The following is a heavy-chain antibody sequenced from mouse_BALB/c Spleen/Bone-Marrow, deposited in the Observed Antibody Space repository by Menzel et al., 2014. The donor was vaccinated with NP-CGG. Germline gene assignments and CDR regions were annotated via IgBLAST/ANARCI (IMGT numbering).Heavy chain of an antibody. CDR2: IDPANVNT. CDR1: GFNIKDTY. D-gene: IGHD1-1*01. J-gene: IGHJ2*01. Sequence: EVQVVESGAELVKPGVSVKLSCTASGFNIKDTYMHWVKQRPEQGLEWIGRIDPANVNTKYDPKFQGKATITADTPSNTAYLQLSSLTSEDTAVYYCASYVYGYYFDFWGQGTTLTVSS. V-gene: IGHV14-3*02. CDR3: ASYVYGYYFDF.